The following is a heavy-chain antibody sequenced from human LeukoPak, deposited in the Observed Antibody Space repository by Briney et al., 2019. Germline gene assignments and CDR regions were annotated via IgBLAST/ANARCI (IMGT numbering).Heavy chain of an antibody. CDR3: ARSTPWFGADY. V-gene: IGHV3-48*01. CDR2: FHFSGRST. CDR1: GFIFSDYT. J-gene: IGHJ4*02. Sequence: GGSLRLSCVASGFIFSDYTMNWVRQAPGKGLEWVAYFHFSGRSTYADSVKGRFTISRDNAKDSLYLQMNSLRADDTAVYYCARSTPWFGADYWGQGTLVTVSS. D-gene: IGHD3-10*01.